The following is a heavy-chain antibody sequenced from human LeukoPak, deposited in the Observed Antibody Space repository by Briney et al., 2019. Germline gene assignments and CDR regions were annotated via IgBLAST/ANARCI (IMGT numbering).Heavy chain of an antibody. D-gene: IGHD4-23*01. J-gene: IGHJ3*02. Sequence: PGGSLRLSCAASGFTFSSYSMNWVRQAPGKGLEWVSSISSSSSYIYYADSVKGRFTISRDNAKNSLYLQMNSLRAEDTAVYYCASVGVGGGNDAFDIGGQGTMVTVSS. V-gene: IGHV3-21*01. CDR3: ASVGVGGGNDAFDI. CDR1: GFTFSSYS. CDR2: ISSSSSYI.